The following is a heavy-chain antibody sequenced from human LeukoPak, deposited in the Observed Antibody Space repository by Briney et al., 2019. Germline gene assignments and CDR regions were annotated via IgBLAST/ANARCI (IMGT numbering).Heavy chain of an antibody. J-gene: IGHJ2*01. CDR1: GFTFSSYA. CDR3: AKGAYSSGWHYWYFDL. V-gene: IGHV3-23*01. Sequence: GGSLRLSCAASGFTFSSYARSWVRQAPGKGLEWVSAISGSGGSTYYADSVKGRFTISRDNSKNTLYLQMNSLRAEDTAVYYCAKGAYSSGWHYWYFDLWGRGTLVTVSS. D-gene: IGHD6-19*01. CDR2: ISGSGGST.